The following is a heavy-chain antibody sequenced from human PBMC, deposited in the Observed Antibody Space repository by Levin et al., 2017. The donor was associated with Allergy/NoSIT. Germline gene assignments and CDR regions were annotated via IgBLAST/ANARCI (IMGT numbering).Heavy chain of an antibody. J-gene: IGHJ6*02. D-gene: IGHD3-22*01. V-gene: IGHV3-11*01. CDR3: ARDDYYDSRGHWDYYGMDV. CDR2: ISISGDTI. Sequence: PGGSLRLSCAASGFTFTDYYMTWIRQAPGKGLEWVSFISISGDTIYYADSVKGRFTISRDNAKNSLYLQMHSLRAEDTAVYYCARDDYYDSRGHWDYYGMDVWGPGTTVTVSS. CDR1: GFTFTDYY.